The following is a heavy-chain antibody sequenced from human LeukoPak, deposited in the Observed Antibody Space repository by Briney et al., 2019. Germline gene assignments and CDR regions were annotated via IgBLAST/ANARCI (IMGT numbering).Heavy chain of an antibody. CDR3: ARLRYDILTGMLEPPPY. D-gene: IGHD3-9*01. CDR1: GYSFTSYW. J-gene: IGHJ4*02. V-gene: IGHV5-51*01. CDR2: IYPGDSDT. Sequence: RGESLKISCKGSGYSFTSYWIGWVRQMPGKGLEWMGIIYPGDSDTRYSPSFQGQVTISADKSISTAYLQWSSLKASDTAMYYCARLRYDILTGMLEPPPYWGQGTLVTVSS.